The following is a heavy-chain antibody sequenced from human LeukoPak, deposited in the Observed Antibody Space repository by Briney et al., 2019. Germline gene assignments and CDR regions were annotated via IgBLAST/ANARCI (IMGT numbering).Heavy chain of an antibody. J-gene: IGHJ4*02. V-gene: IGHV4-34*01. D-gene: IGHD3-10*01. CDR2: INHSGST. Sequence: PSETLSLTCAVYGGSFSGYYWSWIRQPPGKGLEWIGEINHSGSTNYNPSLKSRVTISVDTSKNQFSLKLSSVTAADTAVYYCASQFRMVRGDISYWGQGTLVTVSS. CDR1: GGSFSGYY. CDR3: ASQFRMVRGDISY.